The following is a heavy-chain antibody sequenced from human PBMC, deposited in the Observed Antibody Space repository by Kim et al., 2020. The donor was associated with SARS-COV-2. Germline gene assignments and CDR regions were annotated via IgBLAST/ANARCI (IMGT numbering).Heavy chain of an antibody. CDR2: IRQDGREK. J-gene: IGHJ6*02. Sequence: GGSLRLSCAASGFSLVNYWMTWVRQAPGGGLEWVANIRQDGREKFYVDSLKGRFTISRYNAENSLFLQMRSLRAEDTAIYYCARVMGGGAWSMDVWGQGTAVTVSS. CDR1: GFSLVNYW. D-gene: IGHD2-15*01. CDR3: ARVMGGGAWSMDV. V-gene: IGHV3-7*01.